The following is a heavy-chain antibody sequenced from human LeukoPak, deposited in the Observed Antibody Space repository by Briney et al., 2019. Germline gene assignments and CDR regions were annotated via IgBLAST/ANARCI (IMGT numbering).Heavy chain of an antibody. CDR1: GFTFSTFA. J-gene: IGHJ5*02. Sequence: PGGSLRLSCAASGFTFSTFAMSWVRQAPGKGLEWVTGISDSGGNTYYADSVKGRFTISRDNSKNTLYLLMNSLRVEDTAVYHCVRYYGLNWFDRWGQGTLVTVSS. V-gene: IGHV3-23*01. D-gene: IGHD3-3*01. CDR2: ISDSGGNT. CDR3: VRYYGLNWFDR.